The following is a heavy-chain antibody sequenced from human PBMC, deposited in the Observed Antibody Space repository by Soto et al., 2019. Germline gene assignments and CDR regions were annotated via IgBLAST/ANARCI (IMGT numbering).Heavy chain of an antibody. D-gene: IGHD2-21*01. CDR2: MNPNSNNT. Sequence: QVQLVQSGAEVKTPGASGKVSCKASGYTFASYDINWVRQAPGQGLEWMGWMNPNSNNTGYAQKLQGRLTMTRDIALSIAHMELSSLRNEDTAVYYCARSDGYHFNWLDSWGQGTLVTVSA. V-gene: IGHV1-8*01. J-gene: IGHJ5*01. CDR3: ARSDGYHFNWLDS. CDR1: GYTFASYD.